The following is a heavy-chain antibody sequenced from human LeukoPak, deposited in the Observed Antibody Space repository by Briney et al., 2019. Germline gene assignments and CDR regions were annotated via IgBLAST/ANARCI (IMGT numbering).Heavy chain of an antibody. CDR1: GYTFTGYY. Sequence: ASVKVSCKASGYTFTGYYIHWVRQAPGQGLEWMGWVNPDSGGTNFAQRFQGRVTMTRDTSISTAFMELNRLTSDDTAVYYCARDSTDRSAYYSPFDYWGQGTLSPSPQ. CDR3: ARDSTDRSAYYSPFDY. CDR2: VNPDSGGT. V-gene: IGHV1-2*02. D-gene: IGHD3-22*01. J-gene: IGHJ4*02.